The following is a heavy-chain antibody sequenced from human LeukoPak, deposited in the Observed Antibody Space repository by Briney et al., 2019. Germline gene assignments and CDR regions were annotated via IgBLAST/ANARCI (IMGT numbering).Heavy chain of an antibody. CDR3: TTPYGGNDNDAFDI. CDR2: IKSKTDGGTT. Sequence: PGGSLRLSCAASRFTFSNAWMSWVRQAPGKGLEWVGRIKSKTDGGTTDYAAPVKGRFTISRDDSKNTLYLQMNSLKTEDTAVYYCTTPYGGNDNDAFDIWGQGTMVTVSS. V-gene: IGHV3-15*01. CDR1: RFTFSNAW. J-gene: IGHJ3*02. D-gene: IGHD4-23*01.